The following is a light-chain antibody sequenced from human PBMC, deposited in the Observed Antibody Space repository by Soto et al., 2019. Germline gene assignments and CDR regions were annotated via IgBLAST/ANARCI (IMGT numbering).Light chain of an antibody. V-gene: IGLV2-14*03. CDR1: STDVGGYNS. CDR2: DVI. Sequence: QSALTQPASVSGSPGQSITISCTGSSTDVGGYNSVSWYQQHPGKVPKLMIYDVINRPSGISNRFSGSKSGNTASLTISGLQAEDEAHYYCSSYTSISASVIFGGGTKLTVL. CDR3: SSYTSISASVI. J-gene: IGLJ2*01.